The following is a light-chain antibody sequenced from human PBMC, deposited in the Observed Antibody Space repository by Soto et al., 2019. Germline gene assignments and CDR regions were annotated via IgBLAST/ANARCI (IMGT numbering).Light chain of an antibody. CDR1: RTDVGGYNF. Sequence: QSVLAQPASVSGSPGQSITISCTGTRTDVGGYNFVSWYQQHPGKAPKLIIYEVSNRPSGVSNRFSGSKFDNTASLTISGLQAEDEADYYCCSYVSSKTYVFGTGTKVTVL. J-gene: IGLJ1*01. CDR3: CSYVSSKTYV. CDR2: EVS. V-gene: IGLV2-14*01.